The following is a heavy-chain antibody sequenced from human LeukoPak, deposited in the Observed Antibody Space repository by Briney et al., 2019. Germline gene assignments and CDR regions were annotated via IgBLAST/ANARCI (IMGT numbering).Heavy chain of an antibody. CDR1: GFTFSSYG. CDR2: ISSSGSTI. V-gene: IGHV3-48*04. CDR3: ARASSGYEDGFDY. Sequence: GGSLRLSCAASGFTFSSYGMNWVRQAPGKGLEWVSYISSSGSTIYYADSVKGRFTISRDNAKNSLYLHMNSLRAEDTAVYYCARASSGYEDGFDYWGQGTLVTVSS. D-gene: IGHD5-12*01. J-gene: IGHJ4*02.